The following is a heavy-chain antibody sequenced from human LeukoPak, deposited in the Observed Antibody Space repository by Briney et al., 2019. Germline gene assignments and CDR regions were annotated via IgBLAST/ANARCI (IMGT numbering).Heavy chain of an antibody. J-gene: IGHJ3*02. D-gene: IGHD3-22*01. CDR3: AKDHTAYYDSSGYYYTAFDI. Sequence: STYYAVSVTGRFTLSRDNSKNPLYLQMNSLRAEDTAVYYCAKDHTAYYDSSGYYYTAFDIWGQGTMVTVSS. CDR2: ST. V-gene: IGHV3-23*01.